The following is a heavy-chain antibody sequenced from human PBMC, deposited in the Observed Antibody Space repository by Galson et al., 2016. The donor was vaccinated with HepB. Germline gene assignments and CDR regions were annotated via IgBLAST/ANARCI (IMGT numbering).Heavy chain of an antibody. V-gene: IGHV4-59*01. CDR2: IYHSGNI. J-gene: IGHJ6*02. CDR1: GGPISSYY. CDR3: ATMSPGYFFAMHV. D-gene: IGHD1-1*01. Sequence: LSLTCTVSGGPISSYYWRWIRQPPGKGLEWIGYIYHSGNITYNSSHKSRVPISVDTPKNQFSLKLTSVTAADTAVYYSATMSPGYFFAMHVWGLGSTVTVSS.